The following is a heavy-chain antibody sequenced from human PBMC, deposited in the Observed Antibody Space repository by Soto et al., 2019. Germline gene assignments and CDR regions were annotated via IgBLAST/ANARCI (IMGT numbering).Heavy chain of an antibody. CDR3: ARGTTVTTDY. CDR1: GGSISSGGYY. J-gene: IGHJ4*02. Sequence: SETLSLTCTVPGGSISSGGYYWSWIRQHPGKGLEWIGYIYYSGSTYYNPSLKSRVTISVDTSKNQFSLKLSSVTAADTAVYYCARGTTVTTDYWGQGTLVTVSS. CDR2: IYYSGST. V-gene: IGHV4-31*03. D-gene: IGHD4-17*01.